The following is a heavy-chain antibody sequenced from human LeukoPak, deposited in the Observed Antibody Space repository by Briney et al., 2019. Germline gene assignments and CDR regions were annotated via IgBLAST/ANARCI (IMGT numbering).Heavy chain of an antibody. V-gene: IGHV1-2*02. CDR1: GYTFTSYG. CDR2: INPNSGGT. Sequence: ASVKVSCKASGYTFTSYGISWVRQAPGQGLEWMGWINPNSGGTNYAQKFQGRVTMTRDTSISTAYMELSRLRSDDTAVYYCARRLSGTAQTCYYDMHVWGRGTTVTVSS. D-gene: IGHD1-26*01. CDR3: ARRLSGTAQTCYYDMHV. J-gene: IGHJ6*02.